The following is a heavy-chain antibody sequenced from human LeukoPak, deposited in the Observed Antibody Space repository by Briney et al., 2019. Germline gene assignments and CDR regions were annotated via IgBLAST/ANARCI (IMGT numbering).Heavy chain of an antibody. J-gene: IGHJ4*02. Sequence: GESLKISCKGSGYSFPNYWIGWVRQMPGKGLELMGIIYPGDSDTRYSPSFQGQVTISADKSISTAYLQWSSLKASDTAMYYCARVHYYETSDWGNYFDYWGQGTLVTVSS. CDR3: ARVHYYETSDWGNYFDY. CDR2: IYPGDSDT. D-gene: IGHD3-22*01. V-gene: IGHV5-51*01. CDR1: GYSFPNYW.